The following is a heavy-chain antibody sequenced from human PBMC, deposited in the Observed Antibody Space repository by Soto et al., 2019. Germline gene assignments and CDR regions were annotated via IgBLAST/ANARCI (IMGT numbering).Heavy chain of an antibody. V-gene: IGHV3-30*04. J-gene: IGHJ4*02. Sequence: QVQLVESGGGVVQPGRSLRLSCAASGFTFSSYAMHWVRQAPGKGLEWVAVISDDGTNKDYADSVKGRFTISRDKSKSTLEVQMGSLGPEDSAVYYFARDGSDFDVLTEPYLGVWGQGTLVSLSA. D-gene: IGHD3-9*01. CDR1: GFTFSSYA. CDR3: ARDGSDFDVLTEPYLGV. CDR2: ISDDGTNK.